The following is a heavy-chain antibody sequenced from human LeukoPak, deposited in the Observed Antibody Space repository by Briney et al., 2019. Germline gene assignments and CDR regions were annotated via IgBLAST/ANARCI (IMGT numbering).Heavy chain of an antibody. CDR3: ARGRGHDYSNSVLGYYYYYGMDV. J-gene: IGHJ6*02. CDR2: MNPNSGNT. Sequence: ASVKVSCKASGYTFTSYDINWVRQATGQGLEWMGWMNPNSGNTGYAQKFQGRVTMTRNTSISTAYMELSSLRSEDTAVYYCARGRGHDYSNSVLGYYYYYGMDVWGQGTTVTVSS. CDR1: GYTFTSYD. V-gene: IGHV1-8*01. D-gene: IGHD4-11*01.